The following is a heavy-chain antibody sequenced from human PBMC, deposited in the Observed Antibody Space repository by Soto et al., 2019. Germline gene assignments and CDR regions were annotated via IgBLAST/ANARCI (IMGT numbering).Heavy chain of an antibody. Sequence: SETLSLTCAVYGGSFSGYYWSWIRQPPGKGLEWIGEINHSGSTNYNPSLKSRVTISVDTSKNQFSLKLSSVTAADTAVYYCARILGYCTNGVCYKGPLLDYWGQGTLVTVSS. CDR1: GGSFSGYY. V-gene: IGHV4-34*01. CDR2: INHSGST. CDR3: ARILGYCTNGVCYKGPLLDY. D-gene: IGHD2-8*01. J-gene: IGHJ4*02.